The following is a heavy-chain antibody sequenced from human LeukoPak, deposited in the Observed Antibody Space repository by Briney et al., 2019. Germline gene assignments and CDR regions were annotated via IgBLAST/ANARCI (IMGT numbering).Heavy chain of an antibody. D-gene: IGHD3-10*01. CDR3: AKEKTSLLSPDYYGSGSYYKFDY. J-gene: IGHJ4*02. CDR1: GFIFSNYG. V-gene: IGHV3-30*02. CDR2: IQYNGTTK. Sequence: PGGSLRLSCAASGFIFSNYGMHWVRQAPGKGLEWVAFIQYNGTTKDYADSVKGRFTISRDNSKNTLYLQMNSLRAEDTAVYYCAKEKTSLLSPDYYGSGSYYKFDYWGQGTLVTVSS.